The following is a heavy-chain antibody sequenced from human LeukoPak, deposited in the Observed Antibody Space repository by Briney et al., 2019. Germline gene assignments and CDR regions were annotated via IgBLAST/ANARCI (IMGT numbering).Heavy chain of an antibody. CDR2: INSDGSST. Sequence: GGSLRLSCAASGFTFSSYWMHWVRQAPGKGLVWVSRINSDGSSTSYADSVKGRFTISRDNAKNTLYLQMNSLRAEDTAVYYCARKRTYYDILTGYSYYFDYWGQGTLVTVSS. CDR1: GFTFSSYW. CDR3: ARKRTYYDILTGYSYYFDY. D-gene: IGHD3-9*01. V-gene: IGHV3-74*01. J-gene: IGHJ4*02.